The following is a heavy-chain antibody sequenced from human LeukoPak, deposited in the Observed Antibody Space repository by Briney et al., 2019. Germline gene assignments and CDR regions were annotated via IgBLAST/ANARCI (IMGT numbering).Heavy chain of an antibody. CDR3: ARGLLWFGELGY. CDR2: INPNSGDT. CDR1: GYTFTGYY. V-gene: IGHV1-2*02. D-gene: IGHD3-10*01. J-gene: IGHJ4*02. Sequence: ASVKVSCKASGYTFTGYYMQWVRQAPGQGFEWMGWINPNSGDTNYAQNFQGRVTMTRDTSISTVYMELSRLRYDDTAVYYCARGLLWFGELGYWGQGTLVTVS.